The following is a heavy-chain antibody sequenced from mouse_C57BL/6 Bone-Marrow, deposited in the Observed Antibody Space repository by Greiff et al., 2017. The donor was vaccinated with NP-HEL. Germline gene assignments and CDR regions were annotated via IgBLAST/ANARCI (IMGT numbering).Heavy chain of an antibody. CDR1: GYAFTNYL. Sequence: VQLQQSGAELVRPGTSVKVSCTASGYAFTNYLIEWVKQRPGQGLEWIGVINPGSGGTNYNEKFKGKATLTADKSSSTAYMQLSSLTSDDSAVYFCARSAMIKAWYFEGWGTGTTVTVSS. CDR2: INPGSGGT. D-gene: IGHD2-4*01. CDR3: ARSAMIKAWYFEG. V-gene: IGHV1-54*01. J-gene: IGHJ1*03.